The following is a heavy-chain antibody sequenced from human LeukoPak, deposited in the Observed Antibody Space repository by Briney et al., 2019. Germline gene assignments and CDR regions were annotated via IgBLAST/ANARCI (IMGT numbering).Heavy chain of an antibody. V-gene: IGHV4-4*02. CDR2: INHSGST. CDR3: ARGRKDRSSWQVWVFYFDY. D-gene: IGHD6-13*01. J-gene: IGHJ4*02. Sequence: SETLSLTCAVSGGSISSSNWWSWVRQPPGKGLEWIGEINHSGSTNYNPSLKSRVTISVDTSKNQFSLKLSSVTAADTAVYYCARGRKDRSSWQVWVFYFDYWGQGTLVTVSS. CDR1: GGSISSSNW.